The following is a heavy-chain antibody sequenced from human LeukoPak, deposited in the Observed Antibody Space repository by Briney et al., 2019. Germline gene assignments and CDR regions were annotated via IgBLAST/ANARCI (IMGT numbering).Heavy chain of an antibody. CDR3: ARDDGYSGYFIDY. J-gene: IGHJ4*02. D-gene: IGHD5-12*01. Sequence: PGGSLRLSCAASGFTFSSYEMNWVRQAPGKGLEWVSYISSSGSTIYYADSVKGRFTISRDNAKNSLYLQMNSLRAEDTAVYYCARDDGYSGYFIDYWGQGTLVTVSS. CDR2: ISSSGSTI. V-gene: IGHV3-48*03. CDR1: GFTFSSYE.